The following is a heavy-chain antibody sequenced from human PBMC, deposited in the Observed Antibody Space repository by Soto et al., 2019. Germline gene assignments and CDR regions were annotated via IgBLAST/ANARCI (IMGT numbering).Heavy chain of an antibody. J-gene: IGHJ3*02. Sequence: LRLSCAASGVTVSSNYMIGVRQAPLKGLEWVSVIYSGGSTYYADSVKGRFTISRDNSKNTLYLQMNSLRAEDTAVYYCARVFHYYDSSGYSDAFDIWGQGTMVTVSS. CDR3: ARVFHYYDSSGYSDAFDI. CDR2: IYSGGST. D-gene: IGHD3-22*01. V-gene: IGHV3-53*01. CDR1: GVTVSSNY.